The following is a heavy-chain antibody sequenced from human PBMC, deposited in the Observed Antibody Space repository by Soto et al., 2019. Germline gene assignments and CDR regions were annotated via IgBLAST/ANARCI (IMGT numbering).Heavy chain of an antibody. CDR2: ISGRSSAYI. V-gene: IGHV3-21*04. CDR1: GFTFSSYA. CDR3: ATFRPITYYFEQ. J-gene: IGHJ4*02. Sequence: GGSLRLSCAASGFTFSSYAMNWVRQAPGKGLEWVSVISGRSSAYINYADSVKGRFTISRDNARKSLHLQMNSLRVEDTAVYYCATFRPITYYFEQWGQGTPVTVSS.